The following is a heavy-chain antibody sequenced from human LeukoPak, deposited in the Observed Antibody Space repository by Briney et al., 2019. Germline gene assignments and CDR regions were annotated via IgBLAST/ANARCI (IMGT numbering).Heavy chain of an antibody. Sequence: PSETLSLTCTVSGGSISSSTYYWGWIRQPPGKGLEWIGSMYYSGNIYYNPSLKSRVTISVDTSKNQLSLKLSSVTAADTAVYYCARPGAAGVYYYYYMDVWGKGTTVTVSS. CDR2: MYYSGNI. D-gene: IGHD1-26*01. CDR1: GGSISSSTYY. J-gene: IGHJ6*03. V-gene: IGHV4-39*07. CDR3: ARPGAAGVYYYYYMDV.